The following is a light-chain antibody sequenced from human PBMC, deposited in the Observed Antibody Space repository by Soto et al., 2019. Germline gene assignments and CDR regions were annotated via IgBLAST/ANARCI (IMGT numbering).Light chain of an antibody. CDR2: EVS. V-gene: IGLV2-14*01. Sequence: QSALTQPASVSGSPGQSITISCTGTSSDVGGYNYVSWYQQHPGKAPKLMIYEVSNRPSGVSNRFSGSKSGNTASLTISGLQAEDEADYYCSSYTSSSHVVFGGGTKLPVL. CDR1: SSDVGGYNY. CDR3: SSYTSSSHVV. J-gene: IGLJ2*01.